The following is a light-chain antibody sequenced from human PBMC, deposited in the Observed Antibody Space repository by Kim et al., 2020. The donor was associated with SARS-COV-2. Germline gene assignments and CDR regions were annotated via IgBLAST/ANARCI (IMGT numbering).Light chain of an antibody. V-gene: IGKV1-39*01. CDR2: AAS. J-gene: IGKJ2*01. CDR1: QTVSRQ. CDR3: QQSYSESRT. Sequence: DIQMTQSPSSLSASVGDRVTITCRASQTVSRQLTWYQQKPGEAPNLLIYAASTLHDGVPSRFSGGGSGTDFTLTISSLQPEDFATYYCQQSYSESRTFGQGTKL.